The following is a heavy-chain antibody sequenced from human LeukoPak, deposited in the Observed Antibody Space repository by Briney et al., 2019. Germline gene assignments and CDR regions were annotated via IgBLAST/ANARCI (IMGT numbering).Heavy chain of an antibody. D-gene: IGHD2-2*01. CDR2: IRYDGSNK. V-gene: IGHV3-30*02. Sequence: GGSLRLPCAASGFTFSSYGMHWVRQAPGKGLEWVAFIRYDGSNKYYADSVKGRFTISRDNSKNTLYLQMNSLRAEDTAVYYCAKSGVKGYCSSTSCYPYYYYMDVWGKGTTVTVSS. J-gene: IGHJ6*03. CDR1: GFTFSSYG. CDR3: AKSGVKGYCSSTSCYPYYYYMDV.